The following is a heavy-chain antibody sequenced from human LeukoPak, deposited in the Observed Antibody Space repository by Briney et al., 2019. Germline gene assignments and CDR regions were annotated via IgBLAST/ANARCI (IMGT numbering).Heavy chain of an antibody. CDR2: IIPIFGTA. V-gene: IGHV1-69*01. CDR1: GGTFSSYA. CDR3: ARVGEVVVAATRDYYYYYYMDV. Sequence: SVKVSCKASGGTFSSYAISWVRQAPGRGLEWMGGIIPIFGTANYAQKFQGRVTITADESTSTAYMELSSLRSEDTAVYYCARVGEVVVAATRDYYYYYYMDVWGKGTTVTVSS. J-gene: IGHJ6*03. D-gene: IGHD2-15*01.